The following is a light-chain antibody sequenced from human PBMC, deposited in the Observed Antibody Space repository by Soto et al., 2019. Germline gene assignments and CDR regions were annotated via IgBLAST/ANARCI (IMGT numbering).Light chain of an antibody. V-gene: IGLV2-14*03. Sequence: ITNNETSSDVGGYNYVSWYQQHPGKAPKLMISDVSNRPSGVSNRFSGSKSGNTASLTISGLQAEDEADYYCSSYTSSSSYVFGTGTKVTVL. CDR1: SSDVGGYNY. CDR3: SSYTSSSSYV. CDR2: DVS. J-gene: IGLJ1*01.